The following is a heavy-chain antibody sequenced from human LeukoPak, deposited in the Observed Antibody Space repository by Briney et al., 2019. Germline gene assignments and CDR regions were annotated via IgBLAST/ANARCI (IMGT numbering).Heavy chain of an antibody. D-gene: IGHD4-17*01. J-gene: IGHJ4*02. V-gene: IGHV3-20*04. CDR1: GFTFDDYG. Sequence: GGSLRLSCAASGFTFDDYGMSWVRQAPGKGLEWVSGINWNGGSTGYADSVKGRFTISRDNAKNSLYLQMNSLRAEDTAVYFCARGSYGDYEFWGQGTLVTVSS. CDR2: INWNGGST. CDR3: ARGSYGDYEF.